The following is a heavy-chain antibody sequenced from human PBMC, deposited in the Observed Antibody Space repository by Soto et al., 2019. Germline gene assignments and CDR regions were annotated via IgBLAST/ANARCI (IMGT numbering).Heavy chain of an antibody. V-gene: IGHV3-23*05. CDR2: IHKTGTIT. CDR3: VRDLNYKFFFDL. Sequence: EGQVVESGGDLVQPGDSLTISCAASGFTFSTYAMSWVGQAPGKGLEWVSCIHKTGTITFYADSVKGRFTISRDNSKNTLYLHMRSLRDGDTAVYYCVRDLNYKFFFDLWGQGTLVTVSS. CDR1: GFTFSTYA. J-gene: IGHJ4*02. D-gene: IGHD3-10*01.